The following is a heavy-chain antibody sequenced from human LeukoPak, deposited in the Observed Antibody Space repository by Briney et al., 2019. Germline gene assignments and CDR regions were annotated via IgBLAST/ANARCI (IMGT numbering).Heavy chain of an antibody. CDR2: ISGSGGST. D-gene: IGHD5-18*01. J-gene: IGHJ4*02. CDR3: AKEQQLWLLGYFDY. Sequence: PGGSLRLSCAASGFTFSSYAMSWVRQAPGQGLEWVSTISGSGGSTDYAESVKGRFTISRDNSKNTLYLQMNSRRAEDTAVYYCAKEQQLWLLGYFDYWGQGALVTVSS. V-gene: IGHV3-23*01. CDR1: GFTFSSYA.